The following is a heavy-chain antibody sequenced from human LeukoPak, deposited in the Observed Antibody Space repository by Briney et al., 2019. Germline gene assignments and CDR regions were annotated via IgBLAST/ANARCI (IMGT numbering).Heavy chain of an antibody. CDR1: GYTFTGYY. J-gene: IGHJ5*02. CDR3: ARDRIVGATSDWFDP. CDR2: INPNSGGT. V-gene: IGHV1-2*02. Sequence: GASVKVSRKASGYTFTGYYMHWVRQAPGQGLEWMGWINPNSGGTNYAQKFQGRVTMTRDTSISTAYMELSRLRSDDTAVYYCARDRIVGATSDWFDPWGQGTLVTVSS. D-gene: IGHD1-26*01.